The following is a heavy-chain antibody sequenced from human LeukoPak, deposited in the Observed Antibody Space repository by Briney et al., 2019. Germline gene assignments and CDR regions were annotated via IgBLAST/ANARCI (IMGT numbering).Heavy chain of an antibody. Sequence: GGSPRLSCAASGFTISNLWMTWVRQAPGKGLECVANIKGDGSEKNYVDSVKGRFTISRDNAKNSLYLQMNSLRAEDTALYYCAKGGSSGINYFDYWGQGTLVTVSS. D-gene: IGHD3-22*01. CDR2: IKGDGSEK. J-gene: IGHJ4*02. CDR1: GFTISNLW. CDR3: AKGGSSGINYFDY. V-gene: IGHV3-7*03.